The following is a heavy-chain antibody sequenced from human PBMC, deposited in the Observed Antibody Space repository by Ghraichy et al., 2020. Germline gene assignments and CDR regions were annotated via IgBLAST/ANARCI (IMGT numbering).Heavy chain of an antibody. D-gene: IGHD1-7*01. CDR3: AKDWKHRTGITGTNADP. CDR2: ISGSGGST. V-gene: IGHV3-23*01. J-gene: IGHJ5*02. Sequence: GGSLRLSCAASGFTFSSYAMSWVRQAPGKGLEWVSAISGSGGSTYYADSVKGRFTISRDNSKNTLYLQMNSLRAEDTAVYYCAKDWKHRTGITGTNADPWGQGTLVTVSS. CDR1: GFTFSSYA.